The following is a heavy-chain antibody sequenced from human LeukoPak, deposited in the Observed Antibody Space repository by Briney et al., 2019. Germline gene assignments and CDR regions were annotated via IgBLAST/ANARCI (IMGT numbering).Heavy chain of an antibody. D-gene: IGHD1-14*01. CDR2: ISGSGANT. CDR1: GFTFSSYV. J-gene: IGHJ4*02. V-gene: IGHV3-23*01. CDR3: TKLDSISTD. Sequence: GGSLRLSCAASGFTFSSYVMSWVRQAPGKGLEWVSSISGSGANTYYADSVKGRFTISRDNSKNTLYLHMNSLRAEDTAVYYCTKLDSISTDWGQGTLVTVST.